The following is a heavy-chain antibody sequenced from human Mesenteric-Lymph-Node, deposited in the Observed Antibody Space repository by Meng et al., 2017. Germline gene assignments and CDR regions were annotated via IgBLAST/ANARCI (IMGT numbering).Heavy chain of an antibody. J-gene: IGHJ4*02. D-gene: IGHD3-10*02. CDR3: ARGSSVLDY. V-gene: IGHV3-21*01. CDR1: GFTFSSYW. Sequence: GESLKISCAASGFTFSSYWMSWVRQAPGKGLEWVSSISSSSSYIYYADSVKGRFTISRDNAKNSLYLQMNSLRAEDTAVYYCARGSSVLDYWGQGTLVTVSS. CDR2: ISSSSSYI.